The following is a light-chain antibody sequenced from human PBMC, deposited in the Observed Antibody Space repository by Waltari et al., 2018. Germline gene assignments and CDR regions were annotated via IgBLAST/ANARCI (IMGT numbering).Light chain of an antibody. J-gene: IGLJ2*01. CDR1: SGSIASNY. CDR2: EDN. CDR3: QSYDSSNQV. Sequence: NFMLTQPHSVSESPGKTVTISCTRSSGSIASNYVQWYQQRAGSSPTTVIYEDNQRPSGVPDRFSGSIDSSSNSASLTISGLKTEDEADYYCQSYDSSNQVFGGGTKLTVL. V-gene: IGLV6-57*01.